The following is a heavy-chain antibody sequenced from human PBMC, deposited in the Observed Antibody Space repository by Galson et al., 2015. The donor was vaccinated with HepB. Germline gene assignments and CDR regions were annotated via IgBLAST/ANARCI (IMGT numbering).Heavy chain of an antibody. CDR3: AKAADYYGGSISFLFDY. V-gene: IGHV3-30*18. CDR1: GFTFSSFG. D-gene: IGHD3-22*01. CDR2: ISNDGGHN. Sequence: SLRLSCAASGFTFSSFGMHWVRQAPGKGLEWVAVISNDGGHNYYTDSVKGRFTISRDNSKKTLFLQMDSLRPEDTAVYYCAKAADYYGGSISFLFDYLGQGTLVTVSS. J-gene: IGHJ4*02.